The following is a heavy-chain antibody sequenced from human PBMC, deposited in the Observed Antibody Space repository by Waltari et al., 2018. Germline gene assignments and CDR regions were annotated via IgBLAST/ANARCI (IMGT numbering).Heavy chain of an antibody. CDR1: GYSFPNYW. Sequence: EVQLVQSGAEMKKPGESLKISCRASGYSFPNYWTDWLRQMAGKGLEWMGIIYPGDCDTSYSPAFQGQVTISADKSISTDYLQWSSLKASDTAMYYCARLYVWYSYGNSYYFDYWGQGTLVTVSS. D-gene: IGHD5-18*01. CDR2: IYPGDCDT. CDR3: ARLYVWYSYGNSYYFDY. V-gene: IGHV5-51*01. J-gene: IGHJ4*02.